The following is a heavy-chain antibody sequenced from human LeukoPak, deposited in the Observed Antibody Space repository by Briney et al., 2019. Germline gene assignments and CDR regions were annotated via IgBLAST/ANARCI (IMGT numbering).Heavy chain of an antibody. CDR2: INPNSGGT. CDR1: GYTFTGYY. J-gene: IGHJ4*02. D-gene: IGHD6-13*01. Sequence: ASVKVSCKASGYTFTGYYMHWVRQAPGQGLEWMGRINPNSGGTNYAQKFQGRVTMTRNTSISTAYMELSSLRSEDTAVYYCARVQNSSSWYGPQYYFDYWGQGTLVTVSS. V-gene: IGHV1-2*06. CDR3: ARVQNSSSWYGPQYYFDY.